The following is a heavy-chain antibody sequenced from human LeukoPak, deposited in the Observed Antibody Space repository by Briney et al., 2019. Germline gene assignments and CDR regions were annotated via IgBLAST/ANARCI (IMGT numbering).Heavy chain of an antibody. CDR3: ANLYGDYPDY. CDR2: ISYDGSNK. CDR1: GFTFSNYG. V-gene: IGHV3-30*02. Sequence: SGGSLRLSCAASGFTFSNYGMHWVRQAPGKGLEWVAVISYDGSNKYHADSVKGRFTISRDNSKNTLYLQMNSLRAEDTAVYYCANLYGDYPDYWGQGTLVTVSS. D-gene: IGHD4-17*01. J-gene: IGHJ4*02.